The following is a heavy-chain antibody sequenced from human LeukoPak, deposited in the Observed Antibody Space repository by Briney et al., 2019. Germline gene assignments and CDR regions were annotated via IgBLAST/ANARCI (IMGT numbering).Heavy chain of an antibody. J-gene: IGHJ3*02. CDR2: IRNDGGTK. CDR3: AKGPYCSSTSCYTNDAFDI. CDR1: GFTFSSYG. V-gene: IGHV3-30*02. D-gene: IGHD2-2*02. Sequence: GGSLRLSCAASGFTFSSYGMHWVRQAPGKGLEWVTFIRNDGGTKYYADSVRGRFTISRDNSKNTLYLQMNNLRAEDTAVYYCAKGPYCSSTSCYTNDAFDIWGQGTMVTVSS.